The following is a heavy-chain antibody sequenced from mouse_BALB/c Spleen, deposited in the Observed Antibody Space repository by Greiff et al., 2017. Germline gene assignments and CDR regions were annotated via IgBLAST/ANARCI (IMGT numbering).Heavy chain of an antibody. J-gene: IGHJ2*01. D-gene: IGHD1-1*01. CDR2: IWWNDAK. V-gene: IGHV8-8*01. CDR3: ARMLPTVVPYYFDY. CDR1: GFSLSTSGMS. Sequence: QVTLKVSGPGILQPSQTLSLTCSFSGFSLSTSGMSVGWIRQPSGKGLEWLAHIWWNDAKYYNPALKSRLTISKDTSNNQVFLKIASVVTADTATYYCARMLPTVVPYYFDYWGQGTTLTVSS.